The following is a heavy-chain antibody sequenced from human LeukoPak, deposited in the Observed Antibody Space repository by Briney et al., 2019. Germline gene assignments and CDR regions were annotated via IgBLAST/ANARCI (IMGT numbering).Heavy chain of an antibody. D-gene: IGHD6-19*01. CDR3: AKEGDSSGYLGPRSYYFDY. J-gene: IGHJ4*02. Sequence: GGSLRLSCAASGFTFSSYGMHWVRQAPGKGLEWVAFIRYDGSNKYYADSVKGQFTISRDNSKNTLYLQMNSLRAEDTAVYYCAKEGDSSGYLGPRSYYFDYWGQGTLVTVSS. CDR1: GFTFSSYG. CDR2: IRYDGSNK. V-gene: IGHV3-30*02.